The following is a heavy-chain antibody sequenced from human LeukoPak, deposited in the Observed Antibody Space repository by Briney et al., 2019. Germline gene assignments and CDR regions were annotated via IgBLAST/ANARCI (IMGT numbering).Heavy chain of an antibody. J-gene: IGHJ4*02. V-gene: IGHV3-7*01. Sequence: GGSLRLSCAAAGFTFSNYWMSWVRQAPGKGLEWVANIDEDASERYYVDSAKGRFTVSRDNAKRSLYLQMNSLRVEDTAVYYCARDDLVRGSHDYLDQWGQGTLVTVSS. CDR3: ARDDLVRGSHDYLDQ. D-gene: IGHD3-16*01. CDR1: GFTFSNYW. CDR2: IDEDASER.